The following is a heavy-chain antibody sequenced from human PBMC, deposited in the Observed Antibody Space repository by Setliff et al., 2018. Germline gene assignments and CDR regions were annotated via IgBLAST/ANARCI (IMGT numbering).Heavy chain of an antibody. J-gene: IGHJ4*02. CDR2: ISAHNGNT. V-gene: IGHV1-18*01. CDR1: GYTFTSYG. CDR3: ARERVVYCSGGSCYDWDY. D-gene: IGHD2-15*01. Sequence: ASVKVSCKASGYTFTSYGISWVRQAPGKGLEWLGWISAHNGNTNYAQKLQCRVTMTTDTSTSIAYMELRSLSADDTAVYYCARERVVYCSGGSCYDWDYWGKESLVTVGS.